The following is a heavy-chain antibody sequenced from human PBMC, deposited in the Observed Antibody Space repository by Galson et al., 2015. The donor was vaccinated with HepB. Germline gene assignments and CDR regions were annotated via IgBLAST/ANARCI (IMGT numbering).Heavy chain of an antibody. CDR2: MYTNGST. Sequence: TLSLTCTVSGGSISSDSYYWSWIRQPAGKGLELIGHMYTNGSTNYNPSLKTRATISVDTSKNQFSLKLSSVTAADAAVYYCARGRCSSSSWNGWGFGHYQYGMGVWGQGTRVTVSS. CDR3: ARGRCSSSSWNGWGFGHYQYGMGV. V-gene: IGHV4-61*09. CDR1: GGSISSDSYY. J-gene: IGHJ6*02. D-gene: IGHD2-2*01.